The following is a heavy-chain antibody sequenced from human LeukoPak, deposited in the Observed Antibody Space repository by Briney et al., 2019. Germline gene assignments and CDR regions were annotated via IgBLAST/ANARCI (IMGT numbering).Heavy chain of an antibody. CDR2: ISSSSSYI. CDR1: GFTFSSYA. V-gene: IGHV3-21*01. Sequence: GGSLRLSCEASGFTFSSYAMNWVRQAPGKGLEWVSSISSSSSYIYYADSVKGRFTISRDNAKNSLYLQMNSLRAEDTAVYYCATSGYSSSWYFGWGQGTLVTVSS. D-gene: IGHD6-13*01. J-gene: IGHJ4*02. CDR3: ATSGYSSSWYFG.